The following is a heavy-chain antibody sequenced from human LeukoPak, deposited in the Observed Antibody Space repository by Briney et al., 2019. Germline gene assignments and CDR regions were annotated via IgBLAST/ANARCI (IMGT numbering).Heavy chain of an antibody. CDR2: IYHSGST. J-gene: IGHJ4*02. CDR3: ARGHYDFWSGYYGPPDY. D-gene: IGHD3-3*01. CDR1: GGSISSGGYS. V-gene: IGHV4-30-2*01. Sequence: SETLSLTCAVSGGSISSGGYSWSWIRQPPGKGLEWIGYIYHSGSTYYDPPLKSRVTISVDRSKNQFSLKLSSVTAADTAVYYCARGHYDFWSGYYGPPDYWGQGTLVTVSS.